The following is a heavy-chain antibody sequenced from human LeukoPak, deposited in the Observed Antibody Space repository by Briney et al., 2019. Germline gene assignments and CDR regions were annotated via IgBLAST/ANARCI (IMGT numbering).Heavy chain of an antibody. J-gene: IGHJ5*02. D-gene: IGHD4-11*01. CDR1: GLTFSRYA. CDR2: ISASGDTT. CDR3: ARIFDNYEDWFDP. V-gene: IGHV3-23*01. Sequence: PGGSLRLSCAVSGLTFSRYAMNWVRQAPGKGLEWVSGISASGDTTYYADSVKGRFTISRDNSKNTLYLHMNTLRAEDTAVYYCARIFDNYEDWFDPWGQGTLVTVSS.